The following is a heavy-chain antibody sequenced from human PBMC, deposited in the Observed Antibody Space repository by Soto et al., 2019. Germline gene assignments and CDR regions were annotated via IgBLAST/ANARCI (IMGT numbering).Heavy chain of an antibody. CDR3: ARGMSRFMTTPDY. V-gene: IGHV1-3*01. Sequence: PSVKVSCKASGYTFTSYAMHWVRQAPGQRLEWMGWINAGNGNTKYSQKFQGRVTITRDTSASTAYMELSSLRSEDTAVYYCARGMSRFMTTPDYWGQGTLVTVSS. D-gene: IGHD4-4*01. J-gene: IGHJ4*02. CDR2: INAGNGNT. CDR1: GYTFTSYA.